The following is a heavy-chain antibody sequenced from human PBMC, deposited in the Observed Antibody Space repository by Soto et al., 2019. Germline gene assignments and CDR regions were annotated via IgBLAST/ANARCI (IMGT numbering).Heavy chain of an antibody. CDR1: GFTFSGYA. J-gene: IGHJ2*01. CDR2: ISGGGDAT. CDR3: ARKVSGSTGRPDLWYFDL. Sequence: EVQLLDSGGGLVQPGGSLRLSCAASGFTFSGYALTWVRQAPGKGLEWVSAISGGGDATFYADSVKGRFPISRDNSKNTLYLHMNTLRAEDTAVYYCARKVSGSTGRPDLWYFDLWGRGTLVTVSS. V-gene: IGHV3-23*01. D-gene: IGHD3-10*01.